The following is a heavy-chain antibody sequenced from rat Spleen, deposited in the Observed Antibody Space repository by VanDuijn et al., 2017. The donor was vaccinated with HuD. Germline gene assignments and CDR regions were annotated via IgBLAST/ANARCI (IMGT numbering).Heavy chain of an antibody. J-gene: IGHJ2*01. D-gene: IGHD1-1*01. V-gene: IGHV5-29*01. Sequence: EVQLVESDGGLVRPGRSLKLSCVASGFTFSDYYMAWVRQAPTKGLEWVATINYDGRSTYYRDSVKGRFTISRDNAKSILFLQMDSLRSEDRATYYCTRLYYSNWFAYWGQGVMVTVSS. CDR3: TRLYYSNWFAY. CDR2: INYDGRST. CDR1: GFTFSDYY.